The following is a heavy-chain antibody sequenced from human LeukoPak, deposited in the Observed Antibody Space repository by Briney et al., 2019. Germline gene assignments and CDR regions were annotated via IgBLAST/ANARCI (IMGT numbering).Heavy chain of an antibody. D-gene: IGHD3-3*01. CDR3: ARVGGDYDFWSGYYVVDWFDP. V-gene: IGHV4-59*01. CDR2: IYYSGST. Sequence: KPSETLSLTCTVSGGSISSYYWSWIRQPPGKGLEWIGYIYYSGSTNYNPSLKSRVTISVDTSKNQFSLKLSSVTAADTAVYYCARVGGDYDFWSGYYVVDWFDPWGQGTLVTVSS. CDR1: GGSISSYY. J-gene: IGHJ5*02.